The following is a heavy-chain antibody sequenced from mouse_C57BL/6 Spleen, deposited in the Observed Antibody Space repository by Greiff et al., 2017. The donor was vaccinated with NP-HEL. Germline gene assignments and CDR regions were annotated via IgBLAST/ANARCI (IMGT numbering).Heavy chain of an antibody. D-gene: IGHD2-3*01. CDR3: ARLYDGYYVGPWFAY. J-gene: IGHJ3*01. Sequence: QVQLQQPGAELVRPGTSVKLSCKASGYTFTSYWMHWVKQRPGQVLEWIGVIDPSDSYTNYNQKFKGKATLTVDTSSSTAYMQLSSLTSEDSAVYYCARLYDGYYVGPWFAYWGQGTLVTVSA. CDR1: GYTFTSYW. V-gene: IGHV1-59*01. CDR2: IDPSDSYT.